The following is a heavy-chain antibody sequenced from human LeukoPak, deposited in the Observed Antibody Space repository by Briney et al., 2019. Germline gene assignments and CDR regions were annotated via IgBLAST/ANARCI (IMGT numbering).Heavy chain of an antibody. V-gene: IGHV3-21*01. J-gene: IGHJ4*02. D-gene: IGHD2-15*01. Sequence: GGSLRLSCAASGFTFSSYSMNWVCQAPGKGLEWVSSISRSSSYIYYADSVKGRLTISRDNAKNSLYLQMNSLRAEDTAVYYCARAIMGYCSGGSCYVADYWGQGTLVPVSA. CDR1: GFTFSSYS. CDR2: ISRSSSYI. CDR3: ARAIMGYCSGGSCYVADY.